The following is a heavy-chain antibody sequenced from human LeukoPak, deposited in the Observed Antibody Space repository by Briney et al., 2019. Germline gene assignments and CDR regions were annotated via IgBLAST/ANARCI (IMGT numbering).Heavy chain of an antibody. V-gene: IGHV3-30-3*01. CDR1: GFTFSSYA. D-gene: IGHD3-9*01. CDR2: ISYDGSNK. J-gene: IGHJ6*04. CDR3: ARDRVAYYDILTGGWGMDV. Sequence: GGSLRLSCAASGFTFSSYAMHWVRQAPGKGLEWVAVISYDGSNKYYADSVKGRFTISRDNSKNTLYLQMNSPRSEDTAVYYCARDRVAYYDILTGGWGMDVWGKGTTVTVSS.